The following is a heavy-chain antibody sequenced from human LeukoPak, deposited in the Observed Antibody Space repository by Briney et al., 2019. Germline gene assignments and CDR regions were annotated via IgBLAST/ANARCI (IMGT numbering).Heavy chain of an antibody. CDR1: GFTFSSYA. CDR3: AKDFLPWDYYDSSGYYPNG. Sequence: QPGGSLRLSCAASGFTFSSYAMSWVRQAPGKGLEWVSAISGSGGSTYYADSVKGRFTISRDNSKNTLYLQMNSLRAEDTAVYYCAKDFLPWDYYDSSGYYPNGWGQGTLVTVSS. J-gene: IGHJ4*02. V-gene: IGHV3-23*01. CDR2: ISGSGGST. D-gene: IGHD3-22*01.